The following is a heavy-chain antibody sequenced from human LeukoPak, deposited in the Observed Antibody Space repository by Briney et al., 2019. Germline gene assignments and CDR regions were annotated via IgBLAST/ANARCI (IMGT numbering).Heavy chain of an antibody. J-gene: IGHJ4*02. V-gene: IGHV1-18*04. CDR2: ISAYNGNT. CDR1: GYTFTSYY. CDR3: ARDHGYDYVWGSYRSDY. D-gene: IGHD3-16*02. Sequence: ASVKVSCKASGYTFTSYYMHWVRQAPGQGLEWMGWISAYNGNTNYAQKLQGRVTMTTDTSTSTAYMELRSLRSDDTAVYYCARDHGYDYVWGSYRSDYWGQGTLVTVSS.